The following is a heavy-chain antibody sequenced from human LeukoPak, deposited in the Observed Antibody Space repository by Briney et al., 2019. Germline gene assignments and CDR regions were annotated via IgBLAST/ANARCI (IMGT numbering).Heavy chain of an antibody. D-gene: IGHD4-11*01. CDR1: GGSISSSSYY. V-gene: IGHV4-39*01. CDR2: IYYSGST. J-gene: IGHJ5*02. Sequence: DPSETLSLTCTVSGGSISSSSYYWGWIRQPPGKGLEWIGSIYYSGSTYYNPSLESRVTISVDTSKNQFSLKLSSVTAADTAVYYCARWSAYSNWFDPWGQGTLVTVSS. CDR3: ARWSAYSNWFDP.